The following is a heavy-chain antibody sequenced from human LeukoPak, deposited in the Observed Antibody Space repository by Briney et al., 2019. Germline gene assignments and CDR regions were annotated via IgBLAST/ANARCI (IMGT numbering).Heavy chain of an antibody. CDR3: ARDSSYCSSTSCYNYFDY. CDR2: ISSDGSST. D-gene: IGHD2-2*02. J-gene: IGHJ4*02. CDR1: GFTFSSYW. V-gene: IGHV3-74*01. Sequence: PGGSLRLSCAAYGFTFSSYWMHWVRQAPGKGLVWISRISSDGSSTTYADSVKGRFTISRDNAKNTLYLQMNSLRAEDTAVYYCARDSSYCSSTSCYNYFDYWGQGNLVTVSS.